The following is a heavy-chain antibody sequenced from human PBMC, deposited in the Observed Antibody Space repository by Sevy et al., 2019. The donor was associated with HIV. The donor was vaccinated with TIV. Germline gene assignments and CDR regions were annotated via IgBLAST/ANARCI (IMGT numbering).Heavy chain of an antibody. J-gene: IGHJ6*02. D-gene: IGHD2-2*02. CDR3: ARRQYCSSTSCYKDRYYHGMDV. V-gene: IGHV3-11*01. Sequence: GGSLRLSCAASGFTFSDYYMSWIRQAPGKGLEWVSYISSSGSTIYYADSVKGRFTISRDNAKNSLYLQMNSLRAEDTAVYYCARRQYCSSTSCYKDRYYHGMDVWGQGTTVTVSS. CDR1: GFTFSDYY. CDR2: ISSSGSTI.